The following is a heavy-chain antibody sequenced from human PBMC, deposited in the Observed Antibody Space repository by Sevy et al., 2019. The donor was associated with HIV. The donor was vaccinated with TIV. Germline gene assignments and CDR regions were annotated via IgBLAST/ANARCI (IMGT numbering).Heavy chain of an antibody. J-gene: IGHJ4*02. V-gene: IGHV4-34*01. Sequence: SETLSLTCAVYGESVSSSYWTWIRQPPGGGLDWVGEVDHSGGTSSNPSLKSRATVSLDTSKRQFSLKLNSVTAADTAVYFCARGRSPKRLPLLYSGYDHMTAHFFNYWGQGALVTVSS. D-gene: IGHD5-12*01. CDR1: GESVSSSY. CDR3: ARGRSPKRLPLLYSGYDHMTAHFFNY. CDR2: VDHSGGT.